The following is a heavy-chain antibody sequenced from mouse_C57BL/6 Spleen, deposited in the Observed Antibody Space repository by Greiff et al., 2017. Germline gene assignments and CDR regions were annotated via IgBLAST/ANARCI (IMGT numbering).Heavy chain of an antibody. CDR2: IYPGSGNT. V-gene: IGHV1-76*01. CDR3: AREKLGGAMDY. J-gene: IGHJ4*01. Sequence: QVQLKESGAELVRPGASVKLSCKASGYTFTDYYINWVKQRPGQGLEWIARIYPGSGNTYYNEKFKGKATLTAEKSSSTAYMQLSSLASEDSAVYFCAREKLGGAMDYWGQGTSVTVSS. CDR1: GYTFTDYY. D-gene: IGHD4-1*01.